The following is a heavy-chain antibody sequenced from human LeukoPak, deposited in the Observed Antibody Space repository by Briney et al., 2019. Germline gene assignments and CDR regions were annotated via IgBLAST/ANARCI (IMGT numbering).Heavy chain of an antibody. J-gene: IGHJ5*02. CDR3: ARTSEVDIVATILSSDP. D-gene: IGHD5-12*01. V-gene: IGHV3-21*01. Sequence: GGSLRLSCAASGFTFSSYSMNWVRQAPGKGLEWVSSISSSSSYIYYADSVKGRFTISRDNAKNSLYLQMNSLRAEDTAVYYCARTSEVDIVATILSSDPWGQGTLVTVSS. CDR1: GFTFSSYS. CDR2: ISSSSSYI.